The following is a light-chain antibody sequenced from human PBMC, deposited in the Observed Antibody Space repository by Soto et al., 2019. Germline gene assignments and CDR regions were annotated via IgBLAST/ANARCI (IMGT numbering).Light chain of an antibody. J-gene: IGKJ5*01. CDR2: GAS. V-gene: IGKV3-20*01. Sequence: EIVLTQSPGTLSLSPGERATLSCRASQSVSSSYLAWYQQKPGQAPRLLIYGASSRATGIPDRFSGSGSGTEFTLTISRLEPGDFAVYYCQQFDTSPPSTFGHGTRLEIK. CDR3: QQFDTSPPST. CDR1: QSVSSSY.